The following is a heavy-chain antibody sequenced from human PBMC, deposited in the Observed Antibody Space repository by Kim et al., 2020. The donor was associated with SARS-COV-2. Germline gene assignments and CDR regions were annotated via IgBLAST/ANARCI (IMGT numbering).Heavy chain of an antibody. CDR1: GYIFTGSY. CDR3: ARGSPRRGDTFNY. CDR2: VNPSGGGT. Sequence: ASVKVSCKASGYIFTGSYIHWVRQAPGQGLEWMGVVNPSGGGTKYAQKFQGRVTMTKDTSTSTVYMELSSLTSEDTAVYYCARGSPRRGDTFNYWGQGTQVTVSS. J-gene: IGHJ4*02. V-gene: IGHV1-46*01. D-gene: IGHD2-21*02.